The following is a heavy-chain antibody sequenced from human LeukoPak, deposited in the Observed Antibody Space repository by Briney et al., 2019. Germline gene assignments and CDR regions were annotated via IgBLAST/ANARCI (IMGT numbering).Heavy chain of an antibody. D-gene: IGHD2-15*01. J-gene: IGHJ5*02. CDR2: MNPNSGNT. CDR3: ARGGSVVVAATENWFDP. CDR1: GYTFTSYD. V-gene: IGHV1-8*03. Sequence: GASVKVSCKASGYTFTSYDINWVRQATGQGLEWMGWMNPNSGNTGYAQKFQGRVTITRNTSISTAYMELSSLRSEDTAVYYFARGGSVVVAATENWFDPWGQGTLVTVSS.